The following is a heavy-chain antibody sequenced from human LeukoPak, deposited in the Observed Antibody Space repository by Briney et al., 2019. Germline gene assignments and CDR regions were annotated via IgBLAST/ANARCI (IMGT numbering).Heavy chain of an antibody. CDR2: MNQSGST. V-gene: IGHV4-34*01. CDR1: GGSFSGYY. CDR3: ASRFDP. Sequence: SETLSLTCAVYGGSFSGYYWSWIRQPPGKGLEWIGEMNQSGSTNYNPSLKSRVTISVDTSKNQFSLKLSSVTAADTAVYYCASRFDPWGQGTLVTVSS. J-gene: IGHJ5*02.